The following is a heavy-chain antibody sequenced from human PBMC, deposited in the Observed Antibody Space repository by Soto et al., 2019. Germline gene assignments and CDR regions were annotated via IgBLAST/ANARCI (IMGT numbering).Heavy chain of an antibody. CDR3: ARHSPSSRYYDILTGYKQAKGNQNYSYGRDV. J-gene: IGHJ6*04. D-gene: IGHD3-9*01. Sequence: GESLKISCKGSGYSFTSYWIGWVRQMPGKGLEWMGIIYPGDSDTRYSPSFQGQVTISADKSISTAYLQWSSLKASDTAMYYCARHSPSSRYYDILTGYKQAKGNQNYSYGRDVGGKGTRATFPS. CDR1: GYSFTSYW. V-gene: IGHV5-51*01. CDR2: IYPGDSDT.